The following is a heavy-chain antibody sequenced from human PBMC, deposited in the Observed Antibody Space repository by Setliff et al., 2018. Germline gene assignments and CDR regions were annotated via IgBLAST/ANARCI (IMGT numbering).Heavy chain of an antibody. V-gene: IGHV4-59*01. CDR3: ARDSALHSYRYDSSGYLDY. J-gene: IGHJ4*02. CDR1: GGSISTYY. Sequence: SETLSLTCTVSGGSISTYYWSWIRQTPVKGLEWIGHVYYSGTTNYNPLFKSRVTISVDRPKNQFSLKLSSVTAADTDVYYCARDSALHSYRYDSSGYLDYWGQGALVTVSS. CDR2: VYYSGTT. D-gene: IGHD3-22*01.